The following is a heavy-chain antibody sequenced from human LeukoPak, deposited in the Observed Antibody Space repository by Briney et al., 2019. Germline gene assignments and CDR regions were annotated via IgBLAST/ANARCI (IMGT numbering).Heavy chain of an antibody. CDR2: IYQGDPDT. CDR3: ARSSTFYDSSGYTLPFDY. D-gene: IGHD3-22*01. J-gene: IGHJ4*02. CDR1: GYSFPSYW. V-gene: IGHV5-51*01. Sequence: ESLKISCEGSGYSFPSYWVAWVRQMPGKGLEWMGIIYQGDPDTRYSPSFQGQVTISAAKSFSTAYLQWSNLKASDTAMYYCARSSTFYDSSGYTLPFDYWGQGTLVTVSS.